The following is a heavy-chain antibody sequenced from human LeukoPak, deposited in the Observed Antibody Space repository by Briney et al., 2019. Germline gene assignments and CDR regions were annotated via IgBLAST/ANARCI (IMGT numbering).Heavy chain of an antibody. CDR1: GYTFTIYY. V-gene: IGHV1-46*01. CDR2: INPTGGTT. CDR3: AREVSVAGTCIDY. J-gene: IGHJ4*02. Sequence: ASVKVSCKASGYTFTIYYIHWVRQAPGQGLEWMGTINPTGGTTSYAQKFQGRVTMTRDTSTSTIYMELSSLRSEDTAVYYCAREVSVAGTCIDYWGQGTLVTVSS. D-gene: IGHD6-19*01.